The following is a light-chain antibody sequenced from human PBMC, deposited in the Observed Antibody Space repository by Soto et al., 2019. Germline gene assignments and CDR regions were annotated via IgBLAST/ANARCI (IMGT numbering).Light chain of an antibody. CDR1: SSNIENND. Sequence: QSVLTRPPSVSAASGQKVTISCSGSSSNIENNDVSWYQQFPGTTPKLFIYDNNKRPSGIPDRFSASKSGTSATLGITGLQTGDEADYYCGTWDSSLSAVVFGGGTKLTVL. CDR2: DNN. J-gene: IGLJ2*01. V-gene: IGLV1-51*01. CDR3: GTWDSSLSAVV.